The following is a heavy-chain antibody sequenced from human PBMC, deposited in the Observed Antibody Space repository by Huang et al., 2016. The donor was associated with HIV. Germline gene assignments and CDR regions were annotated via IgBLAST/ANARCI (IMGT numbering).Heavy chain of an antibody. D-gene: IGHD6-13*01. Sequence: QLQLQESGPGQVKPSETLSLTCTVSGDFISSTNSYWGWIRQSPGKGLGWVGSVYQSGSTNYSPSLKSRVTLSVDTSRNQCSLRLNSVTAADTAVYYCASQHIGAAATWFWGRGTQVAVSS. CDR3: ASQHIGAAATWF. V-gene: IGHV4-39*01. J-gene: IGHJ4*02. CDR1: GDFISSTNSY. CDR2: VYQSGST.